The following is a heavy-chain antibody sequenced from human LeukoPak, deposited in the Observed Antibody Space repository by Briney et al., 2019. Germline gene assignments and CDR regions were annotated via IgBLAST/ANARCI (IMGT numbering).Heavy chain of an antibody. D-gene: IGHD4-23*01. V-gene: IGHV3-30*04. CDR3: AKEEGYGGNDGAYYLDY. CDR2: ISYDGSNK. Sequence: WVRQAPGXGLEGVAVISYDGSNKYYADSVKGRFTISRDNSKNTLYLQMNSLRAEDTAVYYCAKEEGYGGNDGAYYLDYWGQGTLVTVSS. J-gene: IGHJ4*02.